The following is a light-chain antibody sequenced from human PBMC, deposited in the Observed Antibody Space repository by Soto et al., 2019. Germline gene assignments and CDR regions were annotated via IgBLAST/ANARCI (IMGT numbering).Light chain of an antibody. Sequence: DLQMTPSSSTLSSPVVPRTHPTCRASQSITTWLAWYQQKPGKAPKLLIYDASSLESGVPSRFSGSGSGTDFTLTISSLQPEDFATYYCQQSYSTPQTFGQGTKVDI. V-gene: IGKV1-5*01. CDR3: QQSYSTPQT. CDR1: QSITTW. CDR2: DAS. J-gene: IGKJ1*01.